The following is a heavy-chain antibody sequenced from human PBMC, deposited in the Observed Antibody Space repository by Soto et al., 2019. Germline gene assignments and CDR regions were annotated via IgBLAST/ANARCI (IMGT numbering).Heavy chain of an antibody. CDR3: TTGLIAAAGDSPG. Sequence: EVQLVESGGGLVKPGGSLRLSCAASGFTFSNAWMSWVRQAPGKGLEWVGRIKSKTDGGTTDYAAPVKGRFTISRDDSKNTLYLQMNSLKPEDTAVYYCTTGLIAAAGDSPGWGQGTLVTVSS. CDR1: GFTFSNAW. J-gene: IGHJ4*02. V-gene: IGHV3-15*01. CDR2: IKSKTDGGTT. D-gene: IGHD6-13*01.